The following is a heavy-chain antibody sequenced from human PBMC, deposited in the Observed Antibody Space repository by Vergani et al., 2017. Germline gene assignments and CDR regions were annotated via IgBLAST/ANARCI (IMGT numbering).Heavy chain of an antibody. D-gene: IGHD2-21*01. CDR3: AYCGGDCYSGFYFYYMDV. J-gene: IGHJ6*03. V-gene: IGHV4-39*01. Sequence: QLQLHKSGPGLVKPSETLSLSCPVSGGSIDKTNYYWDWIRQPPGKGLEWIGSIYYSGSTYYNPSLKSRVTISVDTSKNEFSLKLNSVTAADTAIYYCAYCGGDCYSGFYFYYMDVWGEGTTVTVSS. CDR2: IYYSGST. CDR1: GGSIDKTNYY.